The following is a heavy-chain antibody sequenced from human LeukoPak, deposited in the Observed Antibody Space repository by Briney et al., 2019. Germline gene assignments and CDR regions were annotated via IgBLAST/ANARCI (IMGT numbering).Heavy chain of an antibody. CDR2: ISWNSGGI. CDR1: GFTFDDYA. CDR3: AKDNFVYYDILTGTSAFDI. V-gene: IGHV3-9*01. Sequence: GGSLRLSCAASGFTFDDYAMHWVRQAPGKGLEWVSGISWNSGGIGYADSVKGRFTISRDNAKNSLYLQMNSLRAEDTALYYCAKDNFVYYDILTGTSAFDIWGQGTMVTVSS. D-gene: IGHD3-9*01. J-gene: IGHJ3*02.